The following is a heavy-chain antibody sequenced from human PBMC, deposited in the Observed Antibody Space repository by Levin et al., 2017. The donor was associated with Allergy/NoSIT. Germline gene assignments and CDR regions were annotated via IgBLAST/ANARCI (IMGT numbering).Heavy chain of an antibody. CDR3: ARTYLSGSGTNFDH. CDR2: IFSNDEK. Sequence: SGPTLVKPTKTLTLTCTVSGFSLNNDRVGVSWIRQPPGKALEWLAHIFSNDEKSYNSSVKTRLTISKDTSKRQVGLTMTNMGPGDTATYYCARTYLSGSGTNFDHWGQGILVTVAS. V-gene: IGHV2-26*01. D-gene: IGHD3-10*01. CDR1: GFSLNNDRVG. J-gene: IGHJ4*02.